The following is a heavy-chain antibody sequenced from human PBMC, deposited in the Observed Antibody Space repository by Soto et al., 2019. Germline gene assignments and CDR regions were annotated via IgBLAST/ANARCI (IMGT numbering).Heavy chain of an antibody. CDR1: GFSLTTRGVA. V-gene: IGHV2-5*02. CDR2: IYWDDDE. Sequence: QITLKESGPTLVKPTQTLTLTCTFSGFSLTTRGVAVGWIRQPPGKALEWLALIYWDDDEGYSPSLKSRLTITKEHYKNQVELRMTNMDPMDTPTYYCAHRPRGFSYYFDYWGQGTLVTVSS. CDR3: AHRPRGFSYYFDY. D-gene: IGHD3-10*01. J-gene: IGHJ4*02.